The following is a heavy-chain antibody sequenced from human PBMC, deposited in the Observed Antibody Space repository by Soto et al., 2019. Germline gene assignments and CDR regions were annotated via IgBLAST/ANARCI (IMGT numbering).Heavy chain of an antibody. CDR3: ANGGAGPYDRSGSYDYFDH. D-gene: IGHD3-22*01. CDR1: GFTFSSYA. V-gene: IGHV3-23*01. J-gene: IGHJ4*02. CDR2: ISGSGGST. Sequence: GGSLRLSCAASGFTFSSYAMSWVRQAPGKGLEWVSAISGSGGSTSYADSVKGRFTTSRDNSKNTLYLQMNSLRAEDMVVYYFANGGAGPYDRSGSYDYFDHWGQGTLVTVSS.